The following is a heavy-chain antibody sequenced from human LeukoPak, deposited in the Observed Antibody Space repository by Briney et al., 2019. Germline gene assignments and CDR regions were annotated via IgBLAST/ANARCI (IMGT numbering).Heavy chain of an antibody. V-gene: IGHV4-4*07. CDR1: GGYLSIYY. Sequence: SETLSLTCTVSGGYLSIYYWSWTREPAGKGLEWIGRIYTSGSTNFNPSLKSRVTMSVDTSKNQYSLQLSSVTPADTAVYYCASGYSGYDFDYWGQGTLVIVSS. CDR2: IYTSGST. J-gene: IGHJ4*02. D-gene: IGHD5-12*01. CDR3: ASGYSGYDFDY.